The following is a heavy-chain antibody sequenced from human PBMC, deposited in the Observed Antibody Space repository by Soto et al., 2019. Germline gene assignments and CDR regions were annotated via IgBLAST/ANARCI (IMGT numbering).Heavy chain of an antibody. CDR3: ARTSRGGYNWDYYYSMDV. CDR2: IYYSGST. J-gene: IGHJ6*02. D-gene: IGHD5-12*01. CDR1: GGSISSSSYY. Sequence: SETLSLTCTVSGGSISSSSYYWGWIRQPPGKGLEWIGSIYYSGSTYYNPSLKSRVTISVDTSKNQFSLKLSSVTAADTAVYYCARTSRGGYNWDYYYSMDVWGQGTTVTVSS. V-gene: IGHV4-39*01.